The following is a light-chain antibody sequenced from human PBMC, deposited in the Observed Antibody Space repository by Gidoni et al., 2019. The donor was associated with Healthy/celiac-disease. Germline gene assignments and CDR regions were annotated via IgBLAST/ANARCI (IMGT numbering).Light chain of an antibody. V-gene: IGKV2-28*01. Sequence: DIVMPHSPLPLPVTPGEPASIPCRSSQRLLHSNGYNYLDWYLQKPGQSPQLLIYLGSNRASGITDRFSGNGSGTDFTLKIRRVEAEDVGIYYCMQALQTPMYTYGQGTKLEIK. J-gene: IGKJ2*01. CDR2: LGS. CDR1: QRLLHSNGYNY. CDR3: MQALQTPMYT.